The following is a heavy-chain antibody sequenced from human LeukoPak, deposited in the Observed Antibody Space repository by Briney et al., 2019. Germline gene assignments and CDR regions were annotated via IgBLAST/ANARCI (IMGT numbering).Heavy chain of an antibody. V-gene: IGHV5-51*01. CDR2: IYPGDSDT. CDR1: GYSFTSYW. Sequence: GESLKISCKGSGYSFTSYWIGWVRQMPGKGLEWMGIIYPGDSDTRYSPSFQGQVTISADKSISTAYLQWSSLKASDTAMYYCARQVSAAADTDRPWDHYYYYYMDVWGKGTTVTVSS. J-gene: IGHJ6*03. D-gene: IGHD6-13*01. CDR3: ARQVSAAADTDRPWDHYYYYYMDV.